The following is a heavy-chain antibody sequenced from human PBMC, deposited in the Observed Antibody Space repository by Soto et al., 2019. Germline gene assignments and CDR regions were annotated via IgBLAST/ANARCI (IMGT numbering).Heavy chain of an antibody. J-gene: IGHJ6*02. Sequence: SETLSLTCTVSGGSILSYYWSWIRQTPGKGLEWIGYIYYSGSTYYNPSLKSRVTISVDTSKNQFSLKLSSVTAADTAVYYCARLIYYYGMDVWGQGTTVTVSS. V-gene: IGHV4-59*04. CDR3: ARLIYYYGMDV. CDR1: GGSILSYY. CDR2: IYYSGST.